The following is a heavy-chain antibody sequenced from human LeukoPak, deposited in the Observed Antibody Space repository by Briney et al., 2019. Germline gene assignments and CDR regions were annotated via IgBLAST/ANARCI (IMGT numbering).Heavy chain of an antibody. CDR3: ARIYDSSGTIDY. CDR1: GFTFSSYS. CDR2: ISSSSSYI. J-gene: IGHJ4*02. V-gene: IGHV3-21*01. Sequence: GGSLRLSCAASGFTFSSYSMNWVRQAPGKGLDWVSSISSSSSYIYYADSVKGRFTISRDNAKNSLYLQMNSLRAEDTAVYYCARIYDSSGTIDYWGQGTLVTVSS. D-gene: IGHD3-22*01.